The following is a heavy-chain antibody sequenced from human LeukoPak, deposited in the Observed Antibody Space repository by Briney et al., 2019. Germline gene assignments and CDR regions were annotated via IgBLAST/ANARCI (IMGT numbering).Heavy chain of an antibody. J-gene: IGHJ4*02. CDR3: ARARARAHYFDY. D-gene: IGHD3-10*01. Sequence: GGSLRLSCAASGFTFNSYVINWVRQVPGKGLEWVSSISGSSSYLYYADSVKGRFTISRDNAKNSLYLQMNSLRAEDTAVYYCARARARAHYFDYWGQGTLVTVSS. V-gene: IGHV3-21*01. CDR2: ISGSSSYL. CDR1: GFTFNSYV.